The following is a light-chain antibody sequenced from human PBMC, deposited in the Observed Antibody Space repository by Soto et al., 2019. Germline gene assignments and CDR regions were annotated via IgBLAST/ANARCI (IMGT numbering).Light chain of an antibody. CDR2: RTD. CDR3: AAYTGNWNGPV. CDR1: SSTFANNY. J-gene: IGLJ2*01. V-gene: IGLV1-47*01. Sequence: QYALTQPPSVSGTPGQRVSISCSGDSSTFANNYVHWYQQVPGAAPKLLMYRTDQRPSGVPERFSGSKSGTSASLTISGLRPEDEAKYYCAAYTGNWNGPVFGGGTKLTVL.